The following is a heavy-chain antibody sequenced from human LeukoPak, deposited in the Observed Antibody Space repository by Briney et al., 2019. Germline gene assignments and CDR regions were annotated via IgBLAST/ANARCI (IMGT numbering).Heavy chain of an antibody. J-gene: IGHJ3*02. Sequence: SETLSLTCTVSGGSISSYYWSWIRQPPGKGLEWIGYIHYSGSTNYNPSLKSRVTISVDTSKNQLSLKLSSVTAADTAVSYCARDGLEYGDAFDIWGQGTMVTVSS. CDR2: IHYSGST. V-gene: IGHV4-59*01. CDR3: ARDGLEYGDAFDI. D-gene: IGHD6-6*01. CDR1: GGSISSYY.